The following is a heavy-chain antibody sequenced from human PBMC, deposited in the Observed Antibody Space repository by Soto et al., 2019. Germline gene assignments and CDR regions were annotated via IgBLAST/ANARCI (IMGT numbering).Heavy chain of an antibody. J-gene: IGHJ3*02. CDR2: ISYSGSTI. Sequence: PGGSLRLSCVASGFTLSYYYMSWIRQAPGKGLEWVSYISYSGSTIYYADSVKGRFTISRDNAKNSLYLQMNSLRAEDTAVYYCARDNLAFDIWGQGTMVTVSS. CDR1: GFTLSYYY. V-gene: IGHV3-11*01. CDR3: ARDNLAFDI.